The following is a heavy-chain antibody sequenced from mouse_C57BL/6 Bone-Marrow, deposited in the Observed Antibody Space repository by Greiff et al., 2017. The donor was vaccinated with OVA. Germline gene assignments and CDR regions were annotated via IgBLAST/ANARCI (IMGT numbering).Heavy chain of an antibody. CDR3: ARVPTGYIDY. CDR1: GFTFSSYA. D-gene: IGHD4-1*02. Sequence: DVHLVESGGGLVKPGGSLKLSCAASGFTFSSYAMSWVRQTPEKRLEWVATISDGGSYTYYPDNVKGRFTISRDNAKNNLYLQMSHLKSEDTAMYYCARVPTGYIDYWGQGTTLTVSS. V-gene: IGHV5-4*01. J-gene: IGHJ2*01. CDR2: ISDGGSYT.